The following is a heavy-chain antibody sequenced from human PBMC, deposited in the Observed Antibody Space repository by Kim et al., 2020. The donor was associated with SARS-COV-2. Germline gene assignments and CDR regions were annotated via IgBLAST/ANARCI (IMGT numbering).Heavy chain of an antibody. V-gene: IGHV4-31*02. D-gene: IGHD6-13*01. CDR3: ARDRAAAGGGDYFDY. J-gene: IGHJ4*02. Sequence: PSLKSRVTISVETSKNQFSLKLSSVTAADTAVYYCARDRAAAGGGDYFDYWGQGTLVTVSS.